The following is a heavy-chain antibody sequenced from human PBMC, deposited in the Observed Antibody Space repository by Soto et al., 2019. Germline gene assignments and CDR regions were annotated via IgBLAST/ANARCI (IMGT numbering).Heavy chain of an antibody. D-gene: IGHD2-21*02. CDR1: GDTFTEYY. CDR3: ARGGHVVVVTAALDY. V-gene: IGHV1-46*01. Sequence: QVQLMQSGAEVKKPGASVKVSCKASGDTFTEYYIHWVRQAPGQGLEWMGTVNPSGGHTTYAQHFLGNGTMTSDTATSTLYRELTSLTAEDAAVYYCARGGHVVVVTAALDYWGQGTHVTVSS. CDR2: VNPSGGHT. J-gene: IGHJ4*02.